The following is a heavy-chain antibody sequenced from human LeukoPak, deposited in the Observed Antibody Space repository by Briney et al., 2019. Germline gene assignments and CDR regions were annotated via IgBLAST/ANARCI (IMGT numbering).Heavy chain of an antibody. CDR2: ISSSSSYI. Sequence: PGGSLRLSCAASGFTFSSYSMNWVRQAPGKGLEWVSSISSSSSYIYYADSVKGRFTISRDNVKNSLYLQMNSLRAEDTAVYYCARWGYCSSTSCSTNWFDPWGQGTLVSVSS. J-gene: IGHJ5*02. CDR3: ARWGYCSSTSCSTNWFDP. CDR1: GFTFSSYS. D-gene: IGHD2-2*02. V-gene: IGHV3-21*01.